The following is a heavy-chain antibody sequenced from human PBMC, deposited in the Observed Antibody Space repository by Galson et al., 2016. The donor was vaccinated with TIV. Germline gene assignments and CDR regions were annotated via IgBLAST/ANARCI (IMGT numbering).Heavy chain of an antibody. CDR1: GFTFSNYN. CDR3: ARRPVVVLAATNGYYYYGMDV. D-gene: IGHD2-15*01. V-gene: IGHV3-21*01. CDR2: ISSSSSFI. J-gene: IGHJ6*02. Sequence: SLRLSCAASGFTFSNYNMNWVRQAPGKGLEWVSSISSSSSFIYYADSVKGRFTISRDNAKNSLYLQMNSLRPEDTAVYYCARRPVVVLAATNGYYYYGMDVWGQGTTVTVSS.